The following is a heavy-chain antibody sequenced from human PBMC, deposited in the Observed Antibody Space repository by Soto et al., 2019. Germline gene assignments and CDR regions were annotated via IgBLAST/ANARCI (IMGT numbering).Heavy chain of an antibody. CDR2: TSGSGGST. CDR3: AKGVNYYGSSGYYSYYYNGMDV. V-gene: IGHV3-23*01. D-gene: IGHD3-22*01. CDR1: GFRFSTYA. J-gene: IGHJ6*02. Sequence: PGGSLRLSCAASGFRFSTYAMTWVRQAPGKGLEWVSATSGSGGSTYYADSVKGRFSISRDNSQKTLYLQMSSLRAEDTAVYFCAKGVNYYGSSGYYSYYYNGMDVWGQGTTVTVSS.